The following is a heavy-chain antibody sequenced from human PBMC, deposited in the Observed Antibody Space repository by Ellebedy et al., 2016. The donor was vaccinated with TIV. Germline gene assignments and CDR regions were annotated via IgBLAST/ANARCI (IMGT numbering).Heavy chain of an antibody. J-gene: IGHJ5*02. CDR2: ISTDGRSA. V-gene: IGHV3-74*01. D-gene: IGHD2-2*01. CDR1: GFTFSGHW. Sequence: PGGSLRLSCAASGFTFSGHWMHWVPQAPGKGLVWVARISTDGRSANYADSVRGRFAISRDNAKNTLHLQMNSLRVEDKAVYYCVRVGICPACWFDTWGQGTLVTVSS. CDR3: VRVGICPACWFDT.